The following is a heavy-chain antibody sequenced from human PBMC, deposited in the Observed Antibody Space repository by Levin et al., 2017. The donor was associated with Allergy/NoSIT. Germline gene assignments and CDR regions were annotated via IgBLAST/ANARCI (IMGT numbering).Heavy chain of an antibody. V-gene: IGHV3-11*01. CDR1: GFTFSNYY. CDR2: ISTTGSTI. CDR3: ARDQNWGSSSPLDY. Sequence: GGSLRLSCAASGFTFSNYYMSWIRQAPGKGLEWVSYISTTGSTIYYADSVKGRFTISRDNAKNSLYVQMNSLRAEDTAVYYCARDQNWGSSSPLDYWGQGTLVTVSS. J-gene: IGHJ4*02. D-gene: IGHD3-16*01.